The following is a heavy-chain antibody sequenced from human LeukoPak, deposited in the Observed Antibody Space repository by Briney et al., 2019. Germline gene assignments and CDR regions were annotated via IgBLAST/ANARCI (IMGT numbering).Heavy chain of an antibody. J-gene: IGHJ5*02. Sequence: ASVKVSCKASGYTFTSYGISWVRQAPGQGLEWMGWISAYNGNTNYAQKLQGRVTMTTDTSTSTAYMELRSLRSDDTAVYYCARGKVVVVPAAIRSRWFDPWGQGTLVIVSS. D-gene: IGHD2-2*01. CDR2: ISAYNGNT. CDR3: ARGKVVVVPAAIRSRWFDP. CDR1: GYTFTSYG. V-gene: IGHV1-18*01.